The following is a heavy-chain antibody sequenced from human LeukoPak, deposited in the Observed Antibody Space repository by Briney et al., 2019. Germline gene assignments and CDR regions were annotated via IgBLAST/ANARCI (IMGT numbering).Heavy chain of an antibody. Sequence: GEPLKISCKGSGYCFTSYWIVWVRQMPGKGLEWMGIIYPGDSDTRYSPSFQGQVTISTDKSISTAYLQWSSLKASDTAMYYCARDATYCGGDCYYYFDYWGQGTLVTVSS. CDR1: GYCFTSYW. CDR3: ARDATYCGGDCYYYFDY. CDR2: IYPGDSDT. J-gene: IGHJ4*02. D-gene: IGHD2-21*02. V-gene: IGHV5-51*01.